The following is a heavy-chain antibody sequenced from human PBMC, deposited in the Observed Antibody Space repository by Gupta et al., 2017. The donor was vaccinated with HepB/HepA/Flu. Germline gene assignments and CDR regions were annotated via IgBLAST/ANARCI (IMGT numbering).Heavy chain of an antibody. J-gene: IGHJ6*03. V-gene: IGHV3-43*01. CDR1: GFTFDDYT. CDR3: GKGLYCSSTSCYSYYIDV. Sequence: EVQLVESGGVVVQPGGSLRLPCAASGFTFDDYTMHWVRQAPGKGLEWVSLISWDGGSTYYADSVKGRFTISRDNSKNPLYLQMNSLRTEDTALYYCGKGLYCSSTSCYSYYIDVWGKGTTVTVSS. CDR2: ISWDGGST. D-gene: IGHD2-2*01.